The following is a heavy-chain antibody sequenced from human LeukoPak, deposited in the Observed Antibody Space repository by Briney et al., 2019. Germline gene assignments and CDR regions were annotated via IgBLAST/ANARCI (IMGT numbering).Heavy chain of an antibody. Sequence: GGSLRLSCAASGFTFSSYWMSWVRQAPGKGLEWVANIKQDGSEKYYVDSVKGRFTISRDNAKNSLYLQMNSLRAEDTAVYYCTRSHTLGYCSGGSCSIFDYWGQGTLVTVSS. CDR1: GFTFSSYW. J-gene: IGHJ4*02. CDR2: IKQDGSEK. V-gene: IGHV3-7*01. CDR3: TRSHTLGYCSGGSCSIFDY. D-gene: IGHD2-15*01.